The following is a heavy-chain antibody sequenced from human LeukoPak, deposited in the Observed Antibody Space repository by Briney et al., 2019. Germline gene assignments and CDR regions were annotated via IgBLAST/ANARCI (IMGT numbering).Heavy chain of an antibody. V-gene: IGHV4-61*01. CDR1: TGSVSSGTYY. CDR3: ARQNYDSSGYPPYFDY. CDR2: IYYSGST. D-gene: IGHD3-22*01. J-gene: IGHJ4*02. Sequence: PSETLSLTCTVSTGSVSSGTYYWSWIRQPPGKGLEWIGYIYYSGSTNYNPSLKSRVTISVDTSKNQLSLKLSSVTAADTAVYYCARQNYDSSGYPPYFDYWGQGIPVTVSS.